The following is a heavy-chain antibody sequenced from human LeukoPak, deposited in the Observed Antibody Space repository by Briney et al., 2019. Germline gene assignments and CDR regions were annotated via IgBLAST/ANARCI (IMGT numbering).Heavy chain of an antibody. CDR1: GFIVSSNS. CDR3: AREWELQDAFDI. D-gene: IGHD1-26*01. J-gene: IGHJ3*02. CDR2: IYSDGKT. V-gene: IGHV3-53*01. Sequence: GGSLRLSCAASGFIVSSNSMTWIRQAPGKGLEWVSVIYSDGKTYYADSVKGRFTISRDNSKNTLYLQMNSLRAEDTAVYYCAREWELQDAFDIWGQGTMVTVSS.